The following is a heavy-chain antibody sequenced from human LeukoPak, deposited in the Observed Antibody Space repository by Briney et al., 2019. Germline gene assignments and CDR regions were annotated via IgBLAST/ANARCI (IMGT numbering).Heavy chain of an antibody. CDR1: GFTFSSYG. D-gene: IGHD5-18*01. Sequence: GGSLRLSCAASGFTFSSYGINWVRQAPGKGLEWVSSISTSSSYIYYADSVKGRFTISRDNAKTSLYLQMNSLRAEDTAVYYCARHLSGVTGYTYGRGIDYWGQGTLVTVSS. CDR3: ARHLSGVTGYTYGRGIDY. J-gene: IGHJ4*02. V-gene: IGHV3-21*01. CDR2: ISTSSSYI.